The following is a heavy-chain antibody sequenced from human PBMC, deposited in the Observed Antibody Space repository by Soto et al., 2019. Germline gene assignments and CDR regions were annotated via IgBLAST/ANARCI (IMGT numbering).Heavy chain of an antibody. CDR1: GYSFTSYW. CDR3: ARHLTADIVVVPAATYGMDV. Sequence: RGESLKISCKGSGYSFTSYWISWVRQMPGKGLEWMGRIDPSDSYTNYSPSFQGHVTISADKSISTAYLQWSSLKASDTAMYYCARHLTADIVVVPAATYGMDVWGQGTTVTVSS. J-gene: IGHJ6*02. D-gene: IGHD2-2*01. CDR2: IDPSDSYT. V-gene: IGHV5-10-1*01.